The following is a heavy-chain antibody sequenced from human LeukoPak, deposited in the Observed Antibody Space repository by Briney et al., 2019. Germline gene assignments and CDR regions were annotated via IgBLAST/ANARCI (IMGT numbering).Heavy chain of an antibody. CDR1: GGTFSSCA. V-gene: IGHV1-69*06. CDR3: ARGKNWNDLTFDY. Sequence: SVKVSCKASGGTFSSCAISWVRQAPGQGLERMGGIIPIFGTANYAQKFQGRVTITADKSTSTAYMELSSLRSEDTAVYYCARGKNWNDLTFDYWGQGTLVTVSS. J-gene: IGHJ4*02. D-gene: IGHD1-1*01. CDR2: IIPIFGTA.